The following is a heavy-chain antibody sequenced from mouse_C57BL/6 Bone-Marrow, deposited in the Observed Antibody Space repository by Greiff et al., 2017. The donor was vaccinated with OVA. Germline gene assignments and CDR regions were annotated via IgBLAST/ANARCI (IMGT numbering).Heavy chain of an antibody. Sequence: EVKVEESGEGLVKPGGSLKLSCAASGFTFSSYAMSWVRQTPEKRLEWVAYISSGGDYIYYADTVKGRFTISRDNARNTLYLQMSSLKSEDTAMYYSTSRYDYDEGGWFAYWGQGTLVTVSA. CDR3: TSRYDYDEGGWFAY. V-gene: IGHV5-9-1*02. D-gene: IGHD2-4*01. J-gene: IGHJ3*01. CDR1: GFTFSSYA. CDR2: ISSGGDYI.